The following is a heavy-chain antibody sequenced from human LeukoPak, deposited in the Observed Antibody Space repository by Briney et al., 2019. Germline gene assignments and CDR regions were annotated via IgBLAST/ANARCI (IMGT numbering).Heavy chain of an antibody. V-gene: IGHV3-23*01. D-gene: IGHD5-18*01. CDR2: ISGSGGST. CDR3: ARAPGEYNFGSFDY. CDR1: GFTFSSCA. Sequence: GGSLRLSCAASGFTFSSCAMSWVRQAPGKGLEWVSTISGSGGSTYYADSVKGRFTISRDNSQNTLYLQMNSLRAEDTAIYFCARAPGEYNFGSFDYWGQGALVTASS. J-gene: IGHJ4*02.